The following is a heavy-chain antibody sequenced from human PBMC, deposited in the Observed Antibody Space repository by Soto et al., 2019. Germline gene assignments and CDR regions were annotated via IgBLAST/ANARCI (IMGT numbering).Heavy chain of an antibody. D-gene: IGHD6-13*01. CDR2: IYYSGST. Sequence: QLQLQESGPGLVKPSETLSLTCTVSGGSISSSSYYWGWIRQPPGKGLEWIGSIYYSGSTYYNPSLKSRVTISVDTSKTQFSLKLSSVTAADTAVYYCARPRKQQLVHGWFDPWGQGTLVTVSS. CDR3: ARPRKQQLVHGWFDP. J-gene: IGHJ5*02. V-gene: IGHV4-39*01. CDR1: GGSISSSSYY.